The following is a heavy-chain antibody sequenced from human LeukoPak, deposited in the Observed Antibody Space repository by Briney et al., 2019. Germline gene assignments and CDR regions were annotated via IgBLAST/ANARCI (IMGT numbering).Heavy chain of an antibody. D-gene: IGHD2-2*03. Sequence: SVKVSCKASGGTFSSYAISWVRQAPGQGLEWMGGIIPIFGTANYAQKFQGRVTITADESTSTAYMELSSLRSEDTAVYYCARDRAPFGYCSSTRCYVFDYWGQGTLVTVSS. CDR3: ARDRAPFGYCSSTRCYVFDY. CDR2: IIPIFGTA. V-gene: IGHV1-69*13. CDR1: GGTFSSYA. J-gene: IGHJ4*02.